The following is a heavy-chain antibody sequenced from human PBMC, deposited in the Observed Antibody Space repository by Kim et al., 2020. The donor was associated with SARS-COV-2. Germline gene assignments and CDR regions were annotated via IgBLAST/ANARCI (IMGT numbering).Heavy chain of an antibody. CDR2: INTNTGNP. D-gene: IGHD2-2*01. V-gene: IGHV7-4-1*02. CDR3: ARLLRTSVSTSYYFYGMDV. Sequence: ASVKVSCKASGYTFTRHSMSWVRQAPGQGLQWMGWINTNTGNPTYGQGFTGRSVFYLDTSVSTAYLQINNLKAEDTAVYFCARLLRTSVSTSYYFYGMDVWGQGTTVIVSS. CDR1: GYTFTRHS. J-gene: IGHJ6*02.